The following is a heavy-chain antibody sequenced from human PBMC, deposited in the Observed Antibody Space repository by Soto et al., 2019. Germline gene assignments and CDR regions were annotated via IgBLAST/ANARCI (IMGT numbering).Heavy chain of an antibody. CDR2: INWNGGIT. D-gene: IGHD2-15*01. Sequence: SLRLSCEGFGFNFEDYAMHWIRQAPGKGLEWVSGINWNGGITGYADSVKGRFTVSRDNANNSLHLEMSSLKTEDTALYYCARGRGALTVVSNWFDPWGQGTLVTVSS. J-gene: IGHJ5*02. CDR3: ARGRGALTVVSNWFDP. CDR1: GFNFEDYA. V-gene: IGHV3-9*01.